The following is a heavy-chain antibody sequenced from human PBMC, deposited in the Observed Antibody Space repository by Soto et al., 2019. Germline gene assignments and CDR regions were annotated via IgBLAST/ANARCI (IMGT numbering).Heavy chain of an antibody. D-gene: IGHD3-10*01. CDR1: GYTFTSYG. Sequence: QVQLVQSGAEVKKPGASVKVSCKASGYTFTSYGISWVRQAPGQGLEWMGWISAYNGNTNYAQKLQGRVTMTTDTSTSTAYMELRSLRSDDTAVYYCASMLRHYYGSGSYYEGWYHYWGQGTLVTVSS. CDR2: ISAYNGNT. V-gene: IGHV1-18*01. CDR3: ASMLRHYYGSGSYYEGWYHY. J-gene: IGHJ4*02.